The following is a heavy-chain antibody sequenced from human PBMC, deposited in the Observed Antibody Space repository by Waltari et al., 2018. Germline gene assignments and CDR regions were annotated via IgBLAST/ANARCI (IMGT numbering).Heavy chain of an antibody. J-gene: IGHJ6*02. CDR3: ARENVDTAMVSYGMDV. CDR2: NNPSGGST. V-gene: IGHV1-46*01. Sequence: QVQLVQSGAEVKKPGASVKVSCKASGYTFTSYYMHWVRQAPGQGLEWMGINNPSGGSTSYAQKFQGRVTMTRDTSTSTGYMELSSLRSEDTAVYYCARENVDTAMVSYGMDVWGQGTTVTVSS. D-gene: IGHD5-18*01. CDR1: GYTFTSYY.